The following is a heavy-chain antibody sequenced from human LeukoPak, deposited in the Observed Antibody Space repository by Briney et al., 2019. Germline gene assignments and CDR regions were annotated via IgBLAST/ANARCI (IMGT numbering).Heavy chain of an antibody. V-gene: IGHV3-30*18. CDR2: ISYDGSNK. J-gene: IGHJ4*02. CDR1: GFTFSSYG. CDR3: ANAAAVTTPGSDY. D-gene: IGHD4-17*01. Sequence: GGSLRLSCAASGFTFSSYGMHWVRQAPGKGLEWVAVISYDGSNKYYADSVKGRFTISRDNSKNTLYLQMNSLRAEDTAVYYCANAAAVTTPGSDYWGQGTLVTVSS.